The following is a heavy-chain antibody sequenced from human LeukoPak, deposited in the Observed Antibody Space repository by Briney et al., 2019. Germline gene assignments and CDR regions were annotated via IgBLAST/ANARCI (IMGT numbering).Heavy chain of an antibody. CDR2: ISWNSGSL. CDR1: GFTFDDYA. D-gene: IGHD6-13*01. J-gene: IGHJ2*01. CDR3: ARVYYSSSYDYWYFDL. Sequence: SGGSLRLSCAASGFTFDDYAMHWVRHAPGKGLEWVSGISWNSGSLDYADSVKGRFTISRDNSKNTLYLQMNSLRAEDTAVYYCARVYYSSSYDYWYFDLWGRGTLVTVSS. V-gene: IGHV3-9*01.